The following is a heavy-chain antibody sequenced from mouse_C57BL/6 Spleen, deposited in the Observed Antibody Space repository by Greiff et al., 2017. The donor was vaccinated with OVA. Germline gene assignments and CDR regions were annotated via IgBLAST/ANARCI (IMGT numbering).Heavy chain of an antibody. Sequence: EVQRVESGGGLVKPGGSLKLSCAASGFTFSSYAMSWVRQTPEKRLEWVATISDGGSYTYYPDNVKGRFTISRDNAKNNLYLQMSHLKSEDTAMYYCAREGDVYAMDYWGQGTSVTVSS. CDR3: AREGDVYAMDY. CDR1: GFTFSSYA. CDR2: ISDGGSYT. V-gene: IGHV5-4*01. J-gene: IGHJ4*01.